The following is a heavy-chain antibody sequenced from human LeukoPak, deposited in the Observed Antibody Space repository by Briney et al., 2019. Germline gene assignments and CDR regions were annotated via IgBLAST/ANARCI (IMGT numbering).Heavy chain of an antibody. CDR2: SYYSGST. J-gene: IGHJ4*02. Sequence: SETLSLTRTVSGGSISSYYWSWIRQPPGKGLEWIGYSYYSGSTNYNPSLKSRVTISVDTSKNQFSLKLSSVTAADTAVYYCARGVGRGGGYYFDYWGQGTLVTVSS. D-gene: IGHD3/OR15-3a*01. CDR3: ARGVGRGGGYYFDY. V-gene: IGHV4-59*01. CDR1: GGSISSYY.